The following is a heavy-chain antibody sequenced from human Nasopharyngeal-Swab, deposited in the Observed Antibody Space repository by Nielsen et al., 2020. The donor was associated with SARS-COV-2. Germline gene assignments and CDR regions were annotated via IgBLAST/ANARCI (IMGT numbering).Heavy chain of an antibody. Sequence: ESLKISCAASGFTFNNYNFNWIRQPPGKGLEWIGNIYYSGSTYYNPSLKSRVTISLDTSKNQVSLRLSSVTAADTAVYYCARGLSGIVPAPILGLGPFYSYYYMDVWGKGTTVSVSS. D-gene: IGHD2-2*01. V-gene: IGHV4-34*01. CDR3: ARGLSGIVPAPILGLGPFYSYYYMDV. CDR2: IYYSGST. J-gene: IGHJ6*03. CDR1: GFTFNNYN.